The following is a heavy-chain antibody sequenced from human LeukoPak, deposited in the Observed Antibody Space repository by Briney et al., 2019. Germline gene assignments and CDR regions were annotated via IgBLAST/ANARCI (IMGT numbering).Heavy chain of an antibody. CDR1: GDYITSSHNY. V-gene: IGHV4-39*02. D-gene: IGHD3-16*01. J-gene: IGHJ3*02. CDR3: ARDQGGGSHRHAFDI. CDR2: VYRGETT. Sequence: PSETLSLTCSVSGDYITSSHNYWGWIRQPPRKGLEWIGSVYRGETTHYNPSLKSRVTIFVDTSKNQFSLKLSSVTAADTATYYCARDQGGGSHRHAFDIWGQGTMVTVSS.